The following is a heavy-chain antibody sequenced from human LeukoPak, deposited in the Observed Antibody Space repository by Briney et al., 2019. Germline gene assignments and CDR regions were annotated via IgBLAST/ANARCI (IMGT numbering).Heavy chain of an antibody. D-gene: IGHD3-22*01. CDR3: ARDLGAYYEYTDY. CDR1: GFTFSSYW. J-gene: IGHJ4*02. V-gene: IGHV3-7*01. Sequence: GGSLRLSCAASGFTFSSYWMSWVRQAPGKGLEWVANIKQDGSEKYYVDSVKGRFTISRDNAKNSLYLQMNSLRAEDTAVYYCARDLGAYYEYTDYWGQGTLVTVSS. CDR2: IKQDGSEK.